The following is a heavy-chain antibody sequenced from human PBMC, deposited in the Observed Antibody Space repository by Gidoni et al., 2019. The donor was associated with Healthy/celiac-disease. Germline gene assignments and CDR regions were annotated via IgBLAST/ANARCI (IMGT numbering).Heavy chain of an antibody. D-gene: IGHD2-15*01. CDR1: GSTFSSYT. Sequence: QVQPAQSGAEVKKTGSSVNVSCKAPGSTFSSYTISWVRQAPGQGLEWMGRIIPILGIANYAQKFQGRVTITADKSTSTAYRELSSLRSEDTAVYYCARDHCSGGSCYPEYFQHWGQGTLVTVSS. J-gene: IGHJ1*01. CDR3: ARDHCSGGSCYPEYFQH. CDR2: IIPILGIA. V-gene: IGHV1-69*08.